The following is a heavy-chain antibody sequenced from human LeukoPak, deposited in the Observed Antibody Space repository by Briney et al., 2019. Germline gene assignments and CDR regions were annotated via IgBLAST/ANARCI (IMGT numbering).Heavy chain of an antibody. CDR3: ARSYSSSSLRGYFDY. J-gene: IGHJ4*02. V-gene: IGHV4-59*12. D-gene: IGHD6-6*01. CDR2: IYYSGST. CDR1: GGSISSYY. Sequence: PSETLSLTCTVSGGSISSYYWSWIRQPPGKGLEWIGSIYYSGSTYYNPSLKSRVTISVDTSKNQFSLKLSSVTAADTAVYYCARSYSSSSLRGYFDYWGQGTLVTVSS.